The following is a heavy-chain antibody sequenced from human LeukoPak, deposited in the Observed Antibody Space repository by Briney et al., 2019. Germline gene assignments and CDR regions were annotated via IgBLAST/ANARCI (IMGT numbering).Heavy chain of an antibody. V-gene: IGHV1-8*03. D-gene: IGHD4-17*01. Sequence: GASVKVSCKASGYTFTSYDINWVRQATGQGLEWMGWMNPNSGNTGYAQKFQGRVIITRNTSISTAYMELSSLRSEDTAVYYCARGRKKNGDYDIDYWGQGTLVTVSS. J-gene: IGHJ4*02. CDR2: MNPNSGNT. CDR3: ARGRKKNGDYDIDY. CDR1: GYTFTSYD.